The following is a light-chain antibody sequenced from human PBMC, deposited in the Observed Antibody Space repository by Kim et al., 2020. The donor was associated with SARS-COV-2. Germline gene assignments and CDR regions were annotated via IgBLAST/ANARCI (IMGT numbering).Light chain of an antibody. CDR2: GAS. J-gene: IGKJ2*01. V-gene: IGKV3-20*01. CDR1: RSLTRSY. Sequence: PGQRDTLPFRASRSLTRSYFAWYQQKPDHAPGLLLYGASGRATGIPDRFSVSGSGSGFTLTISSLEPEDLAVYYCQQYGSSPPMYTFGQGTKLEI. CDR3: QQYGSSPPMYT.